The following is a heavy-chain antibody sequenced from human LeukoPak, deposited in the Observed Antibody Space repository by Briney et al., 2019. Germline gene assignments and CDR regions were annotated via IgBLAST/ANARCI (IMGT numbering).Heavy chain of an antibody. V-gene: IGHV4-34*01. CDR1: GFTFSSYA. J-gene: IGHJ4*02. Sequence: GSLRLSCAASGFTFSSYAMSWVRQAPGKGLEWIGEINRDGSSYNNPSLKSRVTISIDTSKNQFSLKLSSVTAADTAVYYCARELLGVRGVIGYWGQGTLVTVSS. D-gene: IGHD3-10*01. CDR3: ARELLGVRGVIGY. CDR2: INRDGSS.